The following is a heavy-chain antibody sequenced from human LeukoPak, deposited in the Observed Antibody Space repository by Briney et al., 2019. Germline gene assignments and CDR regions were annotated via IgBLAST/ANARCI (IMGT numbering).Heavy chain of an antibody. D-gene: IGHD6-19*01. CDR3: ARAWYVSGYSSGWYPWWFDP. J-gene: IGHJ5*02. CDR1: GFTFSSYA. V-gene: IGHV3-30*01. CDR2: ISYDGSNK. Sequence: GGSLRLSCAASGFTFSSYAMHWVRQAPGKGLEWVAVISYDGSNKYYADSVKGRFTISRDNSKNTLYLQMNSLRAEDTAVYYCARAWYVSGYSSGWYPWWFDPWGQGTLVTVYS.